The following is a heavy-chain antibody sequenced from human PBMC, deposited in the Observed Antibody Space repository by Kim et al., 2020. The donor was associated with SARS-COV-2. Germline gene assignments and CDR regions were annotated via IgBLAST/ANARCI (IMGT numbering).Heavy chain of an antibody. V-gene: IGHV1-2*02. D-gene: IGHD6-6*01. J-gene: IGHJ4*02. CDR1: GYTFTGYY. CDR2: INPNSGGT. Sequence: ASVKVSCKASGYTFTGYYMHWVRQAPGQGLEWMGWINPNSGGTNYAQKFQGRVTMTRDTSISTAYMELSRLRSDDTAVYYCARFSRSSSLFGFDYWGQGTLVTVSS. CDR3: ARFSRSSSLFGFDY.